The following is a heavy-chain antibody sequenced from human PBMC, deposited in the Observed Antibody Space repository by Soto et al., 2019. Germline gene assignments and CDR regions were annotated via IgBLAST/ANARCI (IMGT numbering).Heavy chain of an antibody. Sequence: VQLVESGGGLVQPGGSLRLSCAASGLTFSAYDMHWVRQATGKGLEWVAAIGTQHDAYYPDSVKGRFTISRENAKNSLYLQMNRLSAGDTAVYYCAKQASYWHGGGGWLDPWGQGTLVTVSS. V-gene: IGHV3-13*01. J-gene: IGHJ5*02. CDR2: IGTQHDA. CDR3: AKQASYWHGGGGWLDP. D-gene: IGHD2-8*02. CDR1: GLTFSAYD.